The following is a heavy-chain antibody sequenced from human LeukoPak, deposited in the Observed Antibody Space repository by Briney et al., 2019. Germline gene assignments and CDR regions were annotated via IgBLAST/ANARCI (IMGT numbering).Heavy chain of an antibody. Sequence: PGGSLRLSCAASGFTFSSYWMSWVRQAPGKGLEWVANINQDGSKKYYVDSVKGRFTISRDNAKRSLYLEINSLRAEDTAVYYCARRGGSSSRRSPIDYWGQGTLVTVSS. V-gene: IGHV3-7*01. CDR1: GFTFSSYW. CDR3: ARRGGSSSRRSPIDY. J-gene: IGHJ4*02. CDR2: INQDGSKK. D-gene: IGHD6-6*01.